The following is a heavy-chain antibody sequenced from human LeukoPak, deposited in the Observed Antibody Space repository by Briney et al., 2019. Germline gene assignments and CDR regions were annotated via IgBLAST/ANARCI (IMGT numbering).Heavy chain of an antibody. D-gene: IGHD6-19*01. CDR2: IIPIFGTA. V-gene: IGHV1-69*06. CDR3: ARVGYSSGWGKYYYYYGMDV. CDR1: GGTFSSYA. J-gene: IGHJ6*04. Sequence: ASVEVSCKASGGTFSSYAISWVRQAPGQGLEWMGGIIPIFGTANYAQKFQGRVTITADKSTSTAYMELSSLRSEDTAVYYCARVGYSSGWGKYYYYYGMDVWGKGTTVTVSS.